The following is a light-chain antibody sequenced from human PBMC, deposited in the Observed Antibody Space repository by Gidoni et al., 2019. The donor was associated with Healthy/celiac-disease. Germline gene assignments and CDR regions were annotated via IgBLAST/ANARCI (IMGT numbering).Light chain of an antibody. Sequence: EIVLTQSPATLSLSPGERATLSCRASQSVSSYLAWYQQKPGQAPRLLIYDASNRATGIPARFSCSGSGTAFTLTISSLEPEDFAVYYCQQRSNWPLTFXGXTKVEIK. CDR1: QSVSSY. J-gene: IGKJ4*01. CDR3: QQRSNWPLT. CDR2: DAS. V-gene: IGKV3-11*01.